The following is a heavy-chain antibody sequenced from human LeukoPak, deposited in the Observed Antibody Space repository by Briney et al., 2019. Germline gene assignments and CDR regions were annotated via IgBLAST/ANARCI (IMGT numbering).Heavy chain of an antibody. CDR1: GFTFSSYW. J-gene: IGHJ5*02. V-gene: IGHV3-53*01. Sequence: GGSLRLSCAASGFTFSSYWMSWVRQAPGKGLEWVSVIYSSGGTFYSESVKGRFTISRDYSKNTLYLQMNSLRVDDTAVYYCAKEVLYSSYHWGQGTLVTVSS. D-gene: IGHD6-19*01. CDR3: AKEVLYSSYH. CDR2: IYSSGGT.